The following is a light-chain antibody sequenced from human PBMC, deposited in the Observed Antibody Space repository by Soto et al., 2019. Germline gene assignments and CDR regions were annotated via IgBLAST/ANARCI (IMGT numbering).Light chain of an antibody. CDR1: SSDIGAYSY. CDR2: DVS. V-gene: IGLV2-14*01. J-gene: IGLJ1*01. CDR3: SSCTRNSCYV. Sequence: QSALTQPASVSGSAVQPSTISCTGTSSDIGAYSYVSWYQQLPGKAPKLVIFDVSNRPSGVSDRFSGSKSGNTASLTISGLQPEDEADYYCSSCTRNSCYVSGTGTKVTVL.